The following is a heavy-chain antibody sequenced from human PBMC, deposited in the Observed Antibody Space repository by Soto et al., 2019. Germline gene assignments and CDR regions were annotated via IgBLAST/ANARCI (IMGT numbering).Heavy chain of an antibody. J-gene: IGHJ4*02. CDR3: ARDPVGATAFDY. D-gene: IGHD1-26*01. CDR1: GGTFSSYT. V-gene: IGHV1-69*08. Sequence: QVQLVQSGAEVKKPGSSVKVSCKASGGTFSSYTISWVRQAPGQGLEWMGRIIPILGIANYAQKFQGRVTITADKSTSTAYMELSSLRSEDTAVYYCARDPVGATAFDYWGQGTLVTVSS. CDR2: IIPILGIA.